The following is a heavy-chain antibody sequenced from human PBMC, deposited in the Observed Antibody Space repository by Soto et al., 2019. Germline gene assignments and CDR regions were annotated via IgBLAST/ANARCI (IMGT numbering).Heavy chain of an antibody. D-gene: IGHD6-13*01. CDR3: ARGIASSSRTSLIY. V-gene: IGHV4-59*11. CDR2: IYYSGNT. CDR1: GTIRDHC. J-gene: IGHJ4*02. Sequence: GTIRDHCGSRIRKNPGKGLEWIGYIYYSGNTNYNPSLKSRVTISLDTSKNQFSLKLTSVTAADTAIYYCARGIASSSRTSLIYWGQGALVTVSS.